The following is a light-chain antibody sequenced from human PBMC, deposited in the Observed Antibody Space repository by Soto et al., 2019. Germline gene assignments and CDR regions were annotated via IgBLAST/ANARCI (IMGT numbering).Light chain of an antibody. CDR2: AAS. Sequence: DIQMTQSPSSLSASVGDRVTITCRASQSIVTYLNWYQQKLGKAPKLLIYAASSLQSGVPSRFSGTESGTDFILTISSLQPEDFATYYCQQGYSSPRTFGGGTKVDIK. J-gene: IGKJ4*01. V-gene: IGKV1-39*01. CDR1: QSIVTY. CDR3: QQGYSSPRT.